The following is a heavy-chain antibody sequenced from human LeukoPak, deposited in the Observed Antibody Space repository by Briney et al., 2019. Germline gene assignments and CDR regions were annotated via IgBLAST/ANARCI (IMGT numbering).Heavy chain of an antibody. Sequence: ASVKVSCKASGYTFTSYGISWVRQAPGQGLEWMGRISAYNGNTNYAQKLQGRVTMTTDTSTSTAYMELRSLRSDDTAVYYCARATVAYCGGDCYSGDFDYWGQGTLVTVSS. CDR3: ARATVAYCGGDCYSGDFDY. D-gene: IGHD2-21*02. CDR1: GYTFTSYG. J-gene: IGHJ4*02. CDR2: ISAYNGNT. V-gene: IGHV1-18*01.